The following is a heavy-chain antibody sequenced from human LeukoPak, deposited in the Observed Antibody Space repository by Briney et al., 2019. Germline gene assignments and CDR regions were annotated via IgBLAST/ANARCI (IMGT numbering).Heavy chain of an antibody. CDR2: IIPIFGTA. D-gene: IGHD1-26*01. V-gene: IGHV1-69*05. CDR3: ARTSIVGARFDP. J-gene: IGHJ5*02. CDR1: GGTFSSYA. Sequence: SVKVSCKASGGTFSSYAISWVRQAPGQGLEWMGGIIPIFGTANYAQKFQGRVTITTDEPTSTAYMELSSLRSEDTAVYYCARTSIVGARFDPWGQGTLVTVSS.